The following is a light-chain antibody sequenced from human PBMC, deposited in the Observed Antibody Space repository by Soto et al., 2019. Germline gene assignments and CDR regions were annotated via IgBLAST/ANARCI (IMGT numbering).Light chain of an antibody. CDR1: SSDVGGYNY. Sequence: QSALTQPASVSGSPGQSITISCTGTSSDVGGYNYVSWYQQHPGKAPKLMIYDVSNRPSGVSNRFSGAKSGNTASLTISGLQAEDEADYYCCSYTSISSYVFGTGTKLTVL. J-gene: IGLJ1*01. CDR3: CSYTSISSYV. V-gene: IGLV2-14*01. CDR2: DVS.